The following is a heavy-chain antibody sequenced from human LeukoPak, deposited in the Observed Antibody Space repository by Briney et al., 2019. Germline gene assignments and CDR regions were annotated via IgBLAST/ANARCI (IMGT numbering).Heavy chain of an antibody. D-gene: IGHD1-1*01. J-gene: IGHJ4*02. Sequence: SETLSLTCTVSGGSISSSGYYWGWIRQPPGKGLEWIGSIYYSGYIYYNPSLKSRVTISVDTSKNQFSLKLSSATAADTAVYYCARIYKAMGIDYWGQGTLVTVSS. CDR2: IYYSGYI. CDR3: ARIYKAMGIDY. V-gene: IGHV4-39*01. CDR1: GGSISSSGYY.